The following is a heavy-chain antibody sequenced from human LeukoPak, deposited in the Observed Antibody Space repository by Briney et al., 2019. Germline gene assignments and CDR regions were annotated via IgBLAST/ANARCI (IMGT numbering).Heavy chain of an antibody. V-gene: IGHV4-31*02. CDR2: IYYSGST. CDR3: ARDRDGVNTFDY. Sequence: WVRQHPGKGLEWIGYIYYSGSTYYNPSLKSRVTISVDTSKNQFSLKLSSVTAADTAVYYCARDRDGVNTFDYWGQGTLVTVSS. J-gene: IGHJ4*02. D-gene: IGHD5-24*01.